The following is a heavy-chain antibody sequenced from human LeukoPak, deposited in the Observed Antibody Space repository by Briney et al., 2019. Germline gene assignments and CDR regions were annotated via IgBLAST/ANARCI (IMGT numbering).Heavy chain of an antibody. Sequence: SVKVSCKASGGTFSSYAISWVRQAPGQGLEWMGGIIPIFGTANYAQKFQGRVTITADESTSTAYMELSSLRSEDTAVCYCARGTDRGGNSWYEIKAGDYWGQGTLVTVSS. J-gene: IGHJ4*02. D-gene: IGHD6-13*01. CDR3: ARGTDRGGNSWYEIKAGDY. CDR1: GGTFSSYA. CDR2: IIPIFGTA. V-gene: IGHV1-69*13.